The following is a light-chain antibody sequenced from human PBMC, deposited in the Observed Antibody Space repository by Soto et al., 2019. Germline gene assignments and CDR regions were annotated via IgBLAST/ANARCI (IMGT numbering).Light chain of an antibody. CDR3: QKYITAPQT. CDR2: AAS. J-gene: IGKJ1*01. V-gene: IGKV1-27*01. Sequence: DIQMTQSPSSLSASVGDRVTITCRASQGIIDYVAWYQQKPGRAPKLLIYAASTLSSGVPSRFSGRGSGKDFTLTISSLQPEDVATYYCQKYITAPQTFGPGTKVEIK. CDR1: QGIIDY.